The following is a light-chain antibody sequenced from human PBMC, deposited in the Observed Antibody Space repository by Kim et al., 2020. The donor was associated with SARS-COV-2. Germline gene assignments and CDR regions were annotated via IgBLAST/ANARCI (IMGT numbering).Light chain of an antibody. Sequence: QSVLTQPASVSGSPGQSITISCTGTSSDVGGYNFVSWYQQHPGKAPKFMIFDVSKRPSGVSNRFSGSKSGNTASLTISGLQPEDEADYYCSSHASSSTWVFGGGTQLTVL. J-gene: IGLJ3*02. V-gene: IGLV2-14*01. CDR3: SSHASSSTWV. CDR2: DVS. CDR1: SSDVGGYNF.